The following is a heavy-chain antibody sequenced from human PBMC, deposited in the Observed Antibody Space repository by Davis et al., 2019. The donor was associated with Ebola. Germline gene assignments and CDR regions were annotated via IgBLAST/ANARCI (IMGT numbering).Heavy chain of an antibody. Sequence: HSQTLSLTCAISGDSVSTAGWNWIRQSPSRGLEWLGRTYYKSKWYNDYAASVKSRITIIPDTSKNQFTLQLTSVTPEDMAVYYCARGWLRTGLDIWGQGTMVIVSS. CDR1: GDSVSTAG. CDR2: TYYKSKWYN. V-gene: IGHV6-1*01. J-gene: IGHJ3*02. D-gene: IGHD3/OR15-3a*01. CDR3: ARGWLRTGLDI.